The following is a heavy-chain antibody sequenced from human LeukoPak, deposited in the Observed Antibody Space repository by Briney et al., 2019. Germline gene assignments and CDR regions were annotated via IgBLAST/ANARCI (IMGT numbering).Heavy chain of an antibody. J-gene: IGHJ4*02. CDR3: ARCGHGHSWIQLWPPNFDY. CDR1: GGSFSGYY. Sequence: SETLSLTCAVYGGSFSGYYWSWIRQPPGKGLEWIGEINHSGSTNYNPSLKSRVTISVDTSKNQFSLKLSSVTAADTAVYYCARCGHGHSWIQLWPPNFDYWGQGTLVTVSS. D-gene: IGHD5-18*01. CDR2: INHSGST. V-gene: IGHV4-34*01.